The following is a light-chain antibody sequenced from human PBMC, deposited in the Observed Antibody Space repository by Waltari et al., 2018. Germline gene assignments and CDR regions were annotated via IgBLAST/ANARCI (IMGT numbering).Light chain of an antibody. V-gene: IGLV2-14*03. J-gene: IGLJ3*02. CDR3: KSYTGTGSWV. CDR1: KSDVGFYNY. CDR2: VVS. Sequence: QSALTQPASVSGSPGQSITISCTGTKSDVGFYNYVSWYQQPPGKAPKVIIYVVSQRPSGSSIRFSGSKSGNTASLIISGLQADDEADYYCKSYTGTGSWVFGGGTKLTVL.